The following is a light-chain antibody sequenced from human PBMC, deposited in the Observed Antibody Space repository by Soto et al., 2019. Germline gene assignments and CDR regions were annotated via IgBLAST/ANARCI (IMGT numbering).Light chain of an antibody. Sequence: QCALTQPRSVSGSPGQSVTISCTGTSSDVGGYNYVSWYQQHPGKAPKLMIYEVTSRPSGVSNRFSGSKSGNTASLTISGLQPEDEAEYYCSSYTTSSTVVFGTGTKLTVL. CDR2: EVT. CDR1: SSDVGGYNY. CDR3: SSYTTSSTVV. V-gene: IGLV2-14*01. J-gene: IGLJ1*01.